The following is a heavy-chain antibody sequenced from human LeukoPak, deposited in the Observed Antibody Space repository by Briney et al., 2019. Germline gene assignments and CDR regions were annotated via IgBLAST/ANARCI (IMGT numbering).Heavy chain of an antibody. CDR1: GFTFSSYA. CDR2: ITGSGDTT. Sequence: GQSLRLSCAASGFTFSSYAMSWVRQTPGKGLEWVSGITGSGDTTHHADSVKGRFTISRDNSKNTLFLQMNSLRAEDTAVYYCAREASYYYGSGSPYFDYWGQGTLVTVSS. V-gene: IGHV3-23*01. D-gene: IGHD3-10*01. J-gene: IGHJ4*02. CDR3: AREASYYYGSGSPYFDY.